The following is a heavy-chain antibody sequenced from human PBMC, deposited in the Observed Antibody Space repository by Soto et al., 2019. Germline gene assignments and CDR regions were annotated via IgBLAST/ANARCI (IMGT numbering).Heavy chain of an antibody. D-gene: IGHD5-18*01. J-gene: IGHJ4*02. CDR3: ASRFSSPSPFDY. Sequence: GGSLRLSCAASGFTFSSYGMHWVRQAPGKGLEWVAVIWYDGSNKYYADSVKGRFTISRDHSKNTLYLQMNSLRAEDTAVYNCASRFSSPSPFDYWGQGTLVTVSS. V-gene: IGHV3-33*01. CDR1: GFTFSSYG. CDR2: IWYDGSNK.